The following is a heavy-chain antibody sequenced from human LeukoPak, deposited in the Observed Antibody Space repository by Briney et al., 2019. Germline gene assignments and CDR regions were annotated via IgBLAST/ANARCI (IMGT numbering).Heavy chain of an antibody. D-gene: IGHD1-1*01. CDR1: GFTFSAYG. Sequence: TGGSLRLSCVASGFTFSAYGMHWVRQAPGKGLEWVAVISDDGSNKYYADSVKGRFTISRDNSKNTLYLQMNSLRAEDMAVYYCVKRWTGTTIGQQDYWGQGTLVTVSS. J-gene: IGHJ4*02. CDR3: VKRWTGTTIGQQDY. CDR2: ISDDGSNK. V-gene: IGHV3-30*18.